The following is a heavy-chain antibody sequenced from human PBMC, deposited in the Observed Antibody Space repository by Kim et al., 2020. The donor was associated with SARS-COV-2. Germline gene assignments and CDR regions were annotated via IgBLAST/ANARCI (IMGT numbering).Heavy chain of an antibody. CDR1: GLPFSSYS. CDR2: IRHDGNEI. V-gene: IGHV3-7*01. Sequence: GGSLRLSCAASGLPFSSYSMDWVRQAPGKGPEWVAYIRHDGNEIYYGDSVKGRFTISRDNAKNSLYLQMNSLRVEDTAIYYCARDWGDDWGKGTLVTVSS. D-gene: IGHD3-16*01. CDR3: ARDWGDD. J-gene: IGHJ4*02.